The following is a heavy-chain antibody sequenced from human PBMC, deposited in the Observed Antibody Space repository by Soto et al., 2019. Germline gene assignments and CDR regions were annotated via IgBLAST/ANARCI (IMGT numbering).Heavy chain of an antibody. Sequence: SETLCLTCTVSGGSISSSSYYWGWIRQPPGKGLEWIGSIYYSGSTYYNPSLKSRVTISVDTSKNQFSLKLSSVTAADTAVYYCARTGGYSGYEGFDYWGQGTLVTVSS. CDR1: GGSISSSSYY. CDR3: ARTGGYSGYEGFDY. V-gene: IGHV4-39*01. D-gene: IGHD5-12*01. CDR2: IYYSGST. J-gene: IGHJ4*02.